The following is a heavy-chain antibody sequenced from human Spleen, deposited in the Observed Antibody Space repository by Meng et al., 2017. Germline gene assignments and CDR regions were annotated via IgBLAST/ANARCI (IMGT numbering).Heavy chain of an antibody. CDR2: LNRDETTI. V-gene: IGHV3-74*01. J-gene: IGHJ5*02. CDR1: GFNLRSYW. D-gene: IGHD3-10*01. Sequence: EVQLVESGGGLVQPGGSLRRSCVASGFNLRSYWTHWVRQTPGKGLVWVSRLNRDETTISHAGSVMGRFTISRDVATNTLFLQMNSLSAEDTALYYCVRDFGGESDLWGQGTLVTVSS. CDR3: VRDFGGESDL.